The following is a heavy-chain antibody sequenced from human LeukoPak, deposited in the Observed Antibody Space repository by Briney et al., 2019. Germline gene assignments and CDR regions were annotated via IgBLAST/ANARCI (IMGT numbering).Heavy chain of an antibody. CDR2: IYHSGST. CDR3: ARESRLRLGELSYYFDY. CDR1: GYSINSGYY. V-gene: IGHV4-38-2*02. J-gene: IGHJ4*02. D-gene: IGHD3-16*02. Sequence: PSETLSLTCTVSGYSINSGYYWGWIRQPPGKGLEWIGSIYHSGSTYYNPSLKSRVTISVDTSKNQFSLKLSSVTAADTAVYYCARESRLRLGELSYYFDYWGQGTLVTVSS.